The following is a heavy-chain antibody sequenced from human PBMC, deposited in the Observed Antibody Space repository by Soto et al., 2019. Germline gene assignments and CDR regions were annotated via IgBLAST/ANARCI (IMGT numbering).Heavy chain of an antibody. CDR1: GDTFKNCV. V-gene: IGHV1-69*01. CDR2: INPLFGTT. D-gene: IGHD3-10*01. Sequence: VQVVQSGVEVRRPGSSVKVSCKASGDTFKNCVISWVRQAPGQGLEWMGGINPLFGTTDFAQRFQGRLTITTDESTTTAYMELSRLRSEDTATYYCAAELGFGKLSVVWGQGTTVIVSS. CDR3: AAELGFGKLSVV. J-gene: IGHJ6*02.